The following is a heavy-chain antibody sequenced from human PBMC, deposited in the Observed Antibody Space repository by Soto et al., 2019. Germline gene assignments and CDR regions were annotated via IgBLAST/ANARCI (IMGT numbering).Heavy chain of an antibody. V-gene: IGHV2-5*02. D-gene: IGHD5-12*01. Sequence: SGPTLVNPTQTLTLTCTFSGFSLSPSGVGVGWIRQPPGKALEWLALIYWDDDKRYSPSLKNRLTITKDTSKNQVVLTMTNVVPVDTATYFCAHIDPEIVTVGGHGGFDYWGQGTLVTVSS. J-gene: IGHJ4*02. CDR2: IYWDDDK. CDR1: GFSLSPSGVG. CDR3: AHIDPEIVTVGGHGGFDY.